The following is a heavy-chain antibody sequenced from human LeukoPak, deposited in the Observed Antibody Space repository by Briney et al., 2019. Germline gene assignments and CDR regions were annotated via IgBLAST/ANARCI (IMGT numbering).Heavy chain of an antibody. CDR2: LYSGGST. Sequence: GGSLRLSCSASGFVVSTNYMSWVRQAPGKGLEWVSVLYSGGSTYYTDSVKGRFTISRDNSNNTLYLQMRAEDTAVYYCAMDSAWLPLKFDYWGPGTLVAVST. D-gene: IGHD5-24*01. CDR3: AMDSAWLPLKFDY. CDR1: GFVVSTNY. J-gene: IGHJ4*02. V-gene: IGHV3-66*01.